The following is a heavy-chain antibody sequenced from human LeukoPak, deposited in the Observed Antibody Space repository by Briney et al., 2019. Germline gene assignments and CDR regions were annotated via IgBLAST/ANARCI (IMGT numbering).Heavy chain of an antibody. CDR3: ARRYCSSTSSTVCAFDI. V-gene: IGHV1-2*02. Sequence: ASVKVSCKASGYAFTGYYMHWVRQAPGQGLECMGWINPNSGYTNYAQKFQDRVTMTRDTSISTAYMELSSLRSDDTAVYYCARRYCSSTSSTVCAFDIWGQGTMVTVSS. CDR2: INPNSGYT. CDR1: GYAFTGYY. J-gene: IGHJ3*02. D-gene: IGHD2-2*01.